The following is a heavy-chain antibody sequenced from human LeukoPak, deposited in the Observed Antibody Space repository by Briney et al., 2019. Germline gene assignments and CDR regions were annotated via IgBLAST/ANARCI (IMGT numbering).Heavy chain of an antibody. CDR1: GFTFSSYS. D-gene: IGHD3-3*01. J-gene: IGHJ4*02. Sequence: GSLRLSCAASGFTFSSYSMNWVRQAPGKGLEWVSSISSSSSYIYYADSAKGRFTISRDNAKNSLYLQMNSLRAEDTAVYYCAKDQEWVLGYWGQGTLVTVSS. V-gene: IGHV3-21*01. CDR2: ISSSSSYI. CDR3: AKDQEWVLGY.